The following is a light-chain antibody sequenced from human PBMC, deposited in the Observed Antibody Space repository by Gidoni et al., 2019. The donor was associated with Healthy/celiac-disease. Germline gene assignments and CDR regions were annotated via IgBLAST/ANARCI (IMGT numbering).Light chain of an antibody. CDR3: QSYDSSLSALV. CDR1: SSNIGAGYD. V-gene: IGLV1-40*01. J-gene: IGLJ2*01. CDR2: GNS. Sequence: QSVLTQPPSVSGAPGQRVTISCTGSSSNIGAGYDVHWYQQLPGTAPKLLIYGNSNRPSGVPDRFSGSQAEDEADYYCQSYDSSLSALVFGGGTKLTVL.